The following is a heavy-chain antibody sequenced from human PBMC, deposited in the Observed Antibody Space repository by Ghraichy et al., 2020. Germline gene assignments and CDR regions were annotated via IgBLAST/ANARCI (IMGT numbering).Heavy chain of an antibody. J-gene: IGHJ4*02. V-gene: IGHV3-7*01. D-gene: IGHD3-9*01. CDR1: GFTFSSYW. Sequence: GGSLRLSCAASGFTFSSYWMSWVRQAPGKGLEWVANIKQDGSEKYYVDSVKGRFTISRDNAKNSLYLQMNSLRAEDTAVYYCARDQGYDILTGYYRPASDYWGQGTLVTVSS. CDR3: ARDQGYDILTGYYRPASDY. CDR2: IKQDGSEK.